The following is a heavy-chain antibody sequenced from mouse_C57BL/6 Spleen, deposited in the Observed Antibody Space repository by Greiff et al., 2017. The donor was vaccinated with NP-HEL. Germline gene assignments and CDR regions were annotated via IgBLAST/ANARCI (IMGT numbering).Heavy chain of an antibody. CDR2: ISDGGSYT. CDR1: GFTFSSYA. D-gene: IGHD3-3*01. V-gene: IGHV5-4*03. J-gene: IGHJ4*01. CDR3: ARGGTGYAMDY. Sequence: DVMLVESGGGLVKPGGSLKLSCAASGFTFSSYAMSWVRQTPEKRLEWVATISDGGSYTYYPDNVKGRFTISRDNAKNNLYLQMSHLKSEDTAMYYCARGGTGYAMDYWGQGTSVTVSS.